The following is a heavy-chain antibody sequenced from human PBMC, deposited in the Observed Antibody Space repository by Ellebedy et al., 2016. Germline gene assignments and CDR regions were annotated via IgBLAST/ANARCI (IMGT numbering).Heavy chain of an antibody. Sequence: GESLKISCVVSGFSVSSNYLSWVRQAPGKGLEWVSVIYAGGSTFYADSVKGRFTISRDNSKNTLYLQMNRLRAEDTAVYYCAKGNAVFGPEPLDFWGQGTLVTVSS. CDR2: IYAGGST. J-gene: IGHJ4*02. CDR3: AKGNAVFGPEPLDF. D-gene: IGHD1-14*01. V-gene: IGHV3-66*01. CDR1: GFSVSSNY.